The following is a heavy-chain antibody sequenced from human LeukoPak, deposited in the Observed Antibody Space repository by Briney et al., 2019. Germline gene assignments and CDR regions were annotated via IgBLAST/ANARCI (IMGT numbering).Heavy chain of an antibody. CDR1: GFTVSTNY. CDR2: IYSDGRT. J-gene: IGHJ4*02. D-gene: IGHD2-2*01. CDR3: AKDWSCSSASCRFDY. Sequence: GGSLRLSCAASGFTVSTNYMSWVRQAPGKGLEWVSVIYSDGRTYYADSVKGRFTICRDNSKNTLYLQMNSLRAEDTAVDYCAKDWSCSSASCRFDYWGQGTLVTVSS. V-gene: IGHV3-53*01.